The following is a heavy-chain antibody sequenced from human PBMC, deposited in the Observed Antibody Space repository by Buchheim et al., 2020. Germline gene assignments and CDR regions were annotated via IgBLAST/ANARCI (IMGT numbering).Heavy chain of an antibody. CDR1: GGPISSSNW. CDR2: IYHSGST. D-gene: IGHD3-16*02. Sequence: QVQLQESGPGLVKPSGTLSLTCAVSGGPISSSNWWSWVRLPPGTGLEWVGEIYHSGSTNYNPSLKSRVTISIYKSTNQFSFKLSSVTAADTAVYYCAIIMGELSSREYYFDYWGQGTL. J-gene: IGHJ4*02. CDR3: AIIMGELSSREYYFDY. V-gene: IGHV4-4*02.